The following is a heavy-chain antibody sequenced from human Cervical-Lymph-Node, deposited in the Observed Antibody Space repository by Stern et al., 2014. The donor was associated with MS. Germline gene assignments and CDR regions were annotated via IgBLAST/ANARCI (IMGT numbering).Heavy chain of an antibody. D-gene: IGHD1-1*01. CDR3: ARHPPRRKWDDPNYGMDV. J-gene: IGHJ6*02. V-gene: IGHV5-51*01. Sequence: VQLVESGAEVKKPGESLKISCKGSGYTFTNNWIAWVRQMPGKGLEWMGIIYPDDSDIRYSPSLQGQVTISAAQSISTTYLPWSSLKAADSAVYYGARHPPRRKWDDPNYGMDVWGQGTTVTVSS. CDR1: GYTFTNNW. CDR2: IYPDDSDI.